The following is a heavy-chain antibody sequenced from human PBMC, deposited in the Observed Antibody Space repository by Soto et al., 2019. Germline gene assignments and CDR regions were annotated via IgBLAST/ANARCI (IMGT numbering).Heavy chain of an antibody. V-gene: IGHV3-74*01. Sequence: PWGSLRLSCAASGFTFSAYWMHWVRQAPGEGLVWVSQIKGDGSNTDYVDSVKGRFTISRDNAKNTLYLQMNSLRAEDTAVYYCARDPDTPLTLDFWGQGTLVTVSS. D-gene: IGHD1-20*01. CDR2: IKGDGSNT. CDR3: ARDPDTPLTLDF. J-gene: IGHJ4*02. CDR1: GFTFSAYW.